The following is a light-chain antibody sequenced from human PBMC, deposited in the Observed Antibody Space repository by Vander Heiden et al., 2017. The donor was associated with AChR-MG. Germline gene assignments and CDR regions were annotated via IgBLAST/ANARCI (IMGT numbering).Light chain of an antibody. CDR2: GNS. CDR3: QSYDSSLSGSLV. V-gene: IGLV1-40*01. Sequence: QSVLTQPPSVSGAPGQRVTISCTGSSSNIGAGYDVHWYQQLPGTAPKLLIYGNSNRPSGVPDRFSGSKSGTSAPLAITGLQAEDEADYYCQSYDSSLSGSLVFGGGTKLNVL. J-gene: IGLJ3*02. CDR1: SSNIGAGYD.